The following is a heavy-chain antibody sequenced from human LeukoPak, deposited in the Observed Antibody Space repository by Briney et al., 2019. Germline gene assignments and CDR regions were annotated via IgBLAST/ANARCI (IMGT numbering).Heavy chain of an antibody. J-gene: IGHJ4*02. CDR1: GGTFSSYA. Sequence: SVTVSCKASGGTFSSYAISWVRQAPGQGLEWMGGIIPIFGTANYAQKFQGRVTITADKSTSTAYMELSSLRSEDTAVYYCARETITMVRGVKARLFDYWAREPWSPSPQ. V-gene: IGHV1-69*06. CDR2: IIPIFGTA. CDR3: ARETITMVRGVKARLFDY. D-gene: IGHD3-10*01.